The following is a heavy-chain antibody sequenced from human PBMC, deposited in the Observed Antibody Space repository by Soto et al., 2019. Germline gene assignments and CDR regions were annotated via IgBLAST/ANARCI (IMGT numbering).Heavy chain of an antibody. CDR1: GGSFIGYY. CDR3: SGAWSYVDS. V-gene: IGHV4-34*01. Sequence: QVQLQQWGAGLLKPSETLSLTCAVHGGSFIGYYLTWIRQSPGKGLEWLGEINHSGDTRYNPSLQSRVTISLYTSQSHFSVNLRAVIASDTAVYYCSGAWSYVDSWGQGVLVTVSS. J-gene: IGHJ5*01. CDR2: INHSGDT. D-gene: IGHD3-10*01.